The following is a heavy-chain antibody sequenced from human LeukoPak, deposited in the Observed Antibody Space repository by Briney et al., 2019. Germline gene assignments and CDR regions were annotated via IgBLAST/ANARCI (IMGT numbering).Heavy chain of an antibody. Sequence: GASVKVSCKASGYTFTSYYMHWVRQAPGQGLEWMGIINPSGGSTSYAQKFQGRVTMTRDMSTSTVYMELSSQRSEDTAVYYCARAGGYSYGYGLDYFDYWGQGTLVTVS. J-gene: IGHJ4*02. CDR2: INPSGGST. D-gene: IGHD5-18*01. CDR1: GYTFTSYY. CDR3: ARAGGYSYGYGLDYFDY. V-gene: IGHV1-46*01.